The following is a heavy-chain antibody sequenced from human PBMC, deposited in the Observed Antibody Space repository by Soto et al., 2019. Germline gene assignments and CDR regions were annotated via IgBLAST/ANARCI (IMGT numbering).Heavy chain of an antibody. CDR3: VSHSGKRESYVGHRSFDY. D-gene: IGHD6-13*01. J-gene: IGHJ4*02. CDR2: IYPRDSDT. CDR1: GYTFTNYW. Sequence: GESLKISCEASGYTFTNYWIGWVRQMPGTGLEWMGIIYPRDSDTRYSPSFQDQVTMSVDKPIGTAHLQWSSLKASDTAMYYCVSHSGKRESYVGHRSFDYWGPGTLVTVSS. V-gene: IGHV5-51*01.